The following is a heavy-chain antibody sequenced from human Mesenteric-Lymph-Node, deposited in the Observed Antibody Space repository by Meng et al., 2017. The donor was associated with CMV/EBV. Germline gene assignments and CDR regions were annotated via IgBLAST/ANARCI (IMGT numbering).Heavy chain of an antibody. CDR3: AREYSSGWYLDY. D-gene: IGHD6-19*01. J-gene: IGHJ4*02. V-gene: IGHV1-2*04. Sequence: CKASGYTFTGYYMHWVRQAAGQGLECMRWINPNSGGTNYAQKFQGWVTMTRDTSISTAYMELSRLRSDDTAVYYCAREYSSGWYLDYWGQGTLVTVSS. CDR2: INPNSGGT. CDR1: GYTFTGYY.